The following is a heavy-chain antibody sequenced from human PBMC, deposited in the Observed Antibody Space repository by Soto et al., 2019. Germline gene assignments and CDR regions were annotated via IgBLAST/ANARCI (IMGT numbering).Heavy chain of an antibody. J-gene: IGHJ4*02. Sequence: VSVKVSCKASGYTFTGYHMHWVRQAPGQGLEWMGWINPNSGGTKSAQKFQGRVTMTRDTSISTAYMELSRLRSDDTAVYYCARRKGDYYDSSGYHYYFDYWGQGTLVTVSS. CDR2: INPNSGGT. CDR1: GYTFTGYH. V-gene: IGHV1-2*02. D-gene: IGHD3-22*01. CDR3: ARRKGDYYDSSGYHYYFDY.